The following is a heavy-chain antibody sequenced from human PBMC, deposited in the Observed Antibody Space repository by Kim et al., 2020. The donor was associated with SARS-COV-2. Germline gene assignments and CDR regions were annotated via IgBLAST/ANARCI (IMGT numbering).Heavy chain of an antibody. CDR2: IWYDGSNK. Sequence: GGSLRLSCAASGFTFSSYGMHWVRQAPGKGLEWVAVIWYDGSNKYYADSVKGRFTISRDNSKNTLYLQMNSLRAEDTAVYYCAKETSLYYDILTGYYPPRINYFYGMDVWGQGTTVTVS. J-gene: IGHJ6*02. CDR1: GFTFSSYG. D-gene: IGHD3-9*01. V-gene: IGHV3-33*06. CDR3: AKETSLYYDILTGYYPPRINYFYGMDV.